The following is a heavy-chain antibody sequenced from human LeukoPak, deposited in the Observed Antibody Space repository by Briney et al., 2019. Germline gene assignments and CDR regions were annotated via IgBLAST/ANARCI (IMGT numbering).Heavy chain of an antibody. J-gene: IGHJ5*02. CDR3: ARVQKSFYSNGWDSDWFDP. CDR1: GFIFSSYS. V-gene: IGHV3-21*04. Sequence: GGSLRLSCAASGFIFSSYSMNWVRQAPGKGLEWVSSISSRSTYIYHADSVKGRFTISRDNAKNSLFLQMNSLRAEDTAVYYCARVQKSFYSNGWDSDWFDPWGQGTLVTVSS. CDR2: ISSRSTYI. D-gene: IGHD6-19*01.